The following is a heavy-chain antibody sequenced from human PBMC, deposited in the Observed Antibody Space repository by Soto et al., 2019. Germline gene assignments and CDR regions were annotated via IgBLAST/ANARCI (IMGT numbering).Heavy chain of an antibody. CDR2: IYYSGGT. Sequence: TLSLTCTVSGGSISRGGYYWSWIRQHPGKGLEWIGYIYYSGGTYYNPSLKSRVTISVDTSENQFSLRLSSVTAADTAVYYCARKDSGYADYMDVWGKGTTVTVSS. D-gene: IGHD5-12*01. V-gene: IGHV4-31*03. J-gene: IGHJ6*03. CDR3: ARKDSGYADYMDV. CDR1: GGSISRGGYY.